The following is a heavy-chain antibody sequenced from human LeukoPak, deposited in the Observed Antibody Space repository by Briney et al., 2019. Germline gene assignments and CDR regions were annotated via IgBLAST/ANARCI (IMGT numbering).Heavy chain of an antibody. V-gene: IGHV1-69*13. Sequence: SVKVSCKASGGTFSSYAISWVRQAPGQGLEWMGGTIPIFGTANYAQKFQGRVTITADESTSTAYMELSSLRSEDTAVYYCARSSGYDYGMDVWGKGTTVTVSS. CDR1: GGTFSSYA. CDR3: ARSSGYDYGMDV. D-gene: IGHD1-26*01. CDR2: TIPIFGTA. J-gene: IGHJ6*04.